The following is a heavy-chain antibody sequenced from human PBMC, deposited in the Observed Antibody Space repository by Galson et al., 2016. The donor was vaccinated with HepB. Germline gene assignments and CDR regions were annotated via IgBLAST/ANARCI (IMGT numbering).Heavy chain of an antibody. V-gene: IGHV4-39*01. CDR1: GDSISSGFDS. Sequence: EPLSLTCSVSGDSISSGFDSWGWIRQPPGKGLQWVGTIYYNGSTYYNPSLKSRATTSVDTSKNQFSLKVSSVTAADTAVYYCARGSRNFSYDRSGYGYYSCSDVWGKGTTVAVSS. CDR3: ARGSRNFSYDRSGYGYYSCSDV. D-gene: IGHD3-22*01. J-gene: IGHJ6*04. CDR2: IYYNGST.